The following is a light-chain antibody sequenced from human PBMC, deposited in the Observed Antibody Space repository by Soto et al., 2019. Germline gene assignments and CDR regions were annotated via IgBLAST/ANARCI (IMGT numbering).Light chain of an antibody. CDR2: DAS. CDR1: QSVSSN. Sequence: VVKKSPGALSLYTGERATLSCRASQSVSSNLAWYQQKGDQAPRLLIYDASKRATGIPARFSGSGSGTDFTLSISSLEPEDFAVYYCQQRSDWPPFCGGSMVDIK. CDR3: QQRSDWPP. V-gene: IGKV3-11*01. J-gene: IGKJ4*01.